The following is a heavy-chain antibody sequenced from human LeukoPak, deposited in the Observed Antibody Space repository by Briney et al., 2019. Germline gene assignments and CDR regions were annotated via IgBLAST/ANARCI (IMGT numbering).Heavy chain of an antibody. V-gene: IGHV5-51*01. CDR3: ASGMHLDY. J-gene: IGHJ4*02. CDR1: GYSFTNYW. D-gene: IGHD1-26*01. Sequence: GESLKISCKGSGYSFTNYWIGWVRQMPGKGLEWMGIIYPGDSETRYSPSFQGQVTISADKSITTAYLQWSSLKASDTAMYFCASGMHLDYWGQGTLVTVSS. CDR2: IYPGDSET.